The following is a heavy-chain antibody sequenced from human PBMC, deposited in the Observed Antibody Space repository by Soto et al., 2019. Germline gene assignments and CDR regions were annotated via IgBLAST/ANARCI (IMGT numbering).Heavy chain of an antibody. D-gene: IGHD5-18*01. CDR2: INHSEST. J-gene: IGHJ5*02. Sequence: SETLSLTCAVYGGSFSGYYWSWIRQPPGKGLEWIGEINHSESTNYNPSLKSRVTISVDTSKYQFSLRLSSVTAAETAVYYCARTHPSYGYRWRNWFDPWGQGTLVTVSS. CDR1: GGSFSGYY. CDR3: ARTHPSYGYRWRNWFDP. V-gene: IGHV4-34*01.